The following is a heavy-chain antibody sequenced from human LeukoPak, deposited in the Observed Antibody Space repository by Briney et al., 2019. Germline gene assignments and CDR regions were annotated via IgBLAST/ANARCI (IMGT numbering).Heavy chain of an antibody. D-gene: IGHD3-22*01. Sequence: GGSLRLSCAASGFTFSSYEMNWVRQAPGKGLEWVSYISSSGSTIYYADSVKGRFTTSRDNAKNSLYLQMNSLRAEDTAVYYCARAYYDSSGYHYFDYWGQGTLVTVSS. V-gene: IGHV3-48*03. CDR3: ARAYYDSSGYHYFDY. J-gene: IGHJ4*02. CDR1: GFTFSSYE. CDR2: ISSSGSTI.